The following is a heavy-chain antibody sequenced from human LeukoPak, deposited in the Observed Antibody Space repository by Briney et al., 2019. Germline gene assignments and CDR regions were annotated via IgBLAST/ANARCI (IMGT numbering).Heavy chain of an antibody. Sequence: SGPTLVNPTQTLTLTCTFSGFSLSTSGMCVSWIRQPPGRALVWLARIDWDDDKYYSTSLKTRLTISKDTSKNQVVLTMTNMDPVDTATYYCARSATYYYDSSGQLNFDYWGQGTLVTVSS. V-gene: IGHV2-70*11. J-gene: IGHJ4*02. CDR3: ARSATYYYDSSGQLNFDY. CDR1: GFSLSTSGMC. CDR2: IDWDDDK. D-gene: IGHD3-22*01.